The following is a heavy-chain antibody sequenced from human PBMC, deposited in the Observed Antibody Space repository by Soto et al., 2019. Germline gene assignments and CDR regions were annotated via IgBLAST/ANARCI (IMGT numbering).Heavy chain of an antibody. V-gene: IGHV1-46*01. CDR3: ARGSRDGYKSDAFDI. J-gene: IGHJ3*02. CDR2: TNPGGGTA. D-gene: IGHD3-10*01. CDR1: GYTFTTYY. Sequence: ASVKVSCKASGYTFTTYYIHWVRQAPGQGLEWMGMTNPGGGTASYAHKFQGRVTMTTDTSTTTVYMDLRSLTSDDTAVYYCARGSRDGYKSDAFDIWGQGTMVTVSS.